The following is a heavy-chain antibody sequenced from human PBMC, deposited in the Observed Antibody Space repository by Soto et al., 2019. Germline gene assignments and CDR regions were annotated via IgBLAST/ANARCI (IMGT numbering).Heavy chain of an antibody. CDR3: AKGNYDILTGPFDY. D-gene: IGHD3-9*01. CDR2: ISYDGSNK. V-gene: IGHV3-30*18. J-gene: IGHJ4*02. CDR1: GFTFSSYG. Sequence: GGSLRLSCAASGFTFSSYGMHWVRQAPGKGLEWVAVISYDGSNKYYADSVKGRFTISRDNSKNTLYLQMNSLRAEDTAVYYWAKGNYDILTGPFDYWGQGTLVTVSS.